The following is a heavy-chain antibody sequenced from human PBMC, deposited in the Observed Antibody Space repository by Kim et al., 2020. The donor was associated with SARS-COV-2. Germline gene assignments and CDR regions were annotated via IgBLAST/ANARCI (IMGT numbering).Heavy chain of an antibody. J-gene: IGHJ5*02. D-gene: IGHD2-15*01. Sequence: VKGRLTVSRDNAKNSLYLQLDSLRAEDTAVYYCARDMGYCSGTTCYYWLDPWGQGTLVTVSS. CDR3: ARDMGYCSGTTCYYWLDP. V-gene: IGHV3-7*04.